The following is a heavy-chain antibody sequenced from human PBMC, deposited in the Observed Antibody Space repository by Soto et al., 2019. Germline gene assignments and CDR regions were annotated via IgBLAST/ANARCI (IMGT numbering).Heavy chain of an antibody. D-gene: IGHD6-13*01. CDR2: IWYDGSNK. CDR1: GFTFSSYG. J-gene: IGHJ4*02. Sequence: GGSLRLSCAASGFTFSSYGMHWVRQAPGKGLEWVAVIWYDGSNKYYADSVKGRFTISRDNSKNTLYLQMNSLRAEDTAVYYCARADTGYSSSWYDYWGQGTLVTVSS. V-gene: IGHV3-33*01. CDR3: ARADTGYSSSWYDY.